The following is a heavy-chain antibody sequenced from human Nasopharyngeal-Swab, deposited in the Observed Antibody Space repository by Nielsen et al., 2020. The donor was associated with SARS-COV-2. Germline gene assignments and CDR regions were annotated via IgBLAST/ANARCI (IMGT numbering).Heavy chain of an antibody. Sequence: SETLSLTCTVSGGSISSGSYYWSWIRPPPGQGLEWIGRIYTSGSTNYNPSLKSRVTISVDTSKNQFSLKLSSVTAADAAVYYCARGRVDLWFGEFDYAFDIWGQGTMVTVSS. CDR1: GGSISSGSYY. CDR3: ARGRVDLWFGEFDYAFDI. J-gene: IGHJ3*02. CDR2: IYTSGST. V-gene: IGHV4-61*02. D-gene: IGHD3-10*01.